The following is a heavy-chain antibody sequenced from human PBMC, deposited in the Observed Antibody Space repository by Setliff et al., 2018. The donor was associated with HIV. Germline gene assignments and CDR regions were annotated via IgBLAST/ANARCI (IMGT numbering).Heavy chain of an antibody. J-gene: IGHJ4*02. CDR2: ITHSGST. Sequence: SETLSLTCAVYSGSFSGYRWTWIRQPPGKGLEWIGDITHSGSTTYNPSLRSRVTISVDTSKNQFSLKLNSVTAADTAVYYRARGDYSDSTGYEGLDSWGRGTLFTVSS. CDR3: ARGDYSDSTGYEGLDS. CDR1: SGSFSGYR. V-gene: IGHV4-34*01. D-gene: IGHD3-22*01.